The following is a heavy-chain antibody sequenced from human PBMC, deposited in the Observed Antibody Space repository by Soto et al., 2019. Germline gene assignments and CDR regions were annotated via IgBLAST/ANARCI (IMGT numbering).Heavy chain of an antibody. Sequence: EVQLVESGGGLVKPGGSLRLSCAASGFTFSNYSMNWVRQAPGKGLEWVSSISTSSGYRYYADSVKGRFTISRDNAKKSLYLQMNSLRAEYTAVYYCARDLHDYVSFRFDPWGKGNLVTVSS. V-gene: IGHV3-21*01. D-gene: IGHD3-16*01. J-gene: IGHJ5*02. CDR1: GFTFSNYS. CDR2: ISTSSGYR. CDR3: ARDLHDYVSFRFDP.